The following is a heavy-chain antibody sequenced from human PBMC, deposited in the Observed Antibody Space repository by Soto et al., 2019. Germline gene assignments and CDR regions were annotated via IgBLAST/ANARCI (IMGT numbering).Heavy chain of an antibody. Sequence: EVQLLESGGGLVQPGGSLRLSCAVSGFTFSSNAMSWVRQAPGKGLEWVSIISDSGGYTYYADSVKGHFTISRDNSKNTLYLQMNSLRAEDTATYYCAKVSGSSGWYGDFDYWGQGTLVTVSS. D-gene: IGHD6-19*01. CDR1: GFTFSSNA. V-gene: IGHV3-23*01. CDR2: ISDSGGYT. J-gene: IGHJ4*02. CDR3: AKVSGSSGWYGDFDY.